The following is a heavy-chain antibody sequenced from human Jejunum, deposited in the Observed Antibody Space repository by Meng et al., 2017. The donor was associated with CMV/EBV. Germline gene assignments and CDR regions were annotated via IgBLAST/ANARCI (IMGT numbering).Heavy chain of an antibody. CDR3: AKDLDYMGGMDV. CDR2: IRYDGTNK. Sequence: SGFTISSFGRHWVRQAPGKGLEWLAFIRYDGTNKFYAGSVRGRFIISRDNSKNTVYLQMRSLGLEDRAVYYCAKDLDYMGGMDVWGQGTTVTVSS. CDR1: GFTISSFG. V-gene: IGHV3-30*02. D-gene: IGHD4-11*01. J-gene: IGHJ6*02.